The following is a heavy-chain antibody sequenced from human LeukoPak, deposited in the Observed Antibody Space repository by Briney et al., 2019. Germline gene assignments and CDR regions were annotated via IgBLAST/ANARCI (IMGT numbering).Heavy chain of an antibody. D-gene: IGHD3-10*01. V-gene: IGHV1-2*02. J-gene: IGHJ4*02. CDR2: INPNSGGT. CDR1: GYTFTNYD. Sequence: GASVKVSCKASGYTFTNYDFIWVRQASGQGLEWMGWINPNSGGTNYAQKFQGRVTMTRDTSISTAYMELSRLRSDDTAVYYCARDPYGSGVSDYWGQGTLVTVSS. CDR3: ARDPYGSGVSDY.